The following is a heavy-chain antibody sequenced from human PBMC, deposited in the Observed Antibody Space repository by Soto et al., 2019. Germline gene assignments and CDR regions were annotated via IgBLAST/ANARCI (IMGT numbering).Heavy chain of an antibody. CDR3: TSGIAAAAPFDY. CDR1: GFTFGDYA. Sequence: GGSLRLSCTASGFTFGDYAMSWFRQAPGKGLEWVGFIRSKADGGTTEYAASVKGRFTISRDDSKSIAYLQMNSLKTEDTAVYYCTSGIAAAAPFDYWGKGTLVTVSS. D-gene: IGHD6-13*01. CDR2: IRSKADGGTT. V-gene: IGHV3-49*03. J-gene: IGHJ4*02.